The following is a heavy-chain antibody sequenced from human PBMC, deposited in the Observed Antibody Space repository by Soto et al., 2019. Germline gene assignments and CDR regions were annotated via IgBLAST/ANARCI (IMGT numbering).Heavy chain of an antibody. CDR2: ILPGDSYT. D-gene: IGHD1-26*01. V-gene: IGHV5-51*01. J-gene: IGHJ4*02. CDR3: ATLAGTGSYRDLYFDN. Sequence: ESLKISCKGSGYNFASHWIGWVRQMPGKGLEWMGIILPGDSYTTYSPSFQGQVTVSADQSISTVYLQWSSLKASDTAMYYCATLAGTGSYRDLYFDNWGQGSPVTVSS. CDR1: GYNFASHW.